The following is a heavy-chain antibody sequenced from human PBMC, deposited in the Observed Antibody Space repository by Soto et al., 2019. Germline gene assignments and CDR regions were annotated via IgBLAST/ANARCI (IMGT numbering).Heavy chain of an antibody. CDR3: ARDPPRSHYYGSGSYAYGMDV. CDR2: ISYDGSNK. D-gene: IGHD3-10*01. V-gene: IGHV3-30-3*01. CDR1: GFTFSSYA. Sequence: LRLSCAASGFTFSSYAMHWVRQAPGKGLEWVAVISYDGSNKYYADSVKGRFTISRDNSKNTLYLQMNSLRAEDTAVYYCARDPPRSHYYGSGSYAYGMDVWGQGTTVTVSS. J-gene: IGHJ6*02.